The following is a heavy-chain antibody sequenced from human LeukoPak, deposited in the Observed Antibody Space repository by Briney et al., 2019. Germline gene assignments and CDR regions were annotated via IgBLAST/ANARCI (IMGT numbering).Heavy chain of an antibody. J-gene: IGHJ5*02. D-gene: IGHD2-2*01. Sequence: ASVKVSCKASGYTFTSYAMHWVRQAPGQRLEWMGWINAGNGNTKYSQKFQGRVTITADESTSTAYMELSGLRSEDTAVYYCARALLRYCSSTSCYWFDPRGQGTLVTVSS. CDR1: GYTFTSYA. V-gene: IGHV1-3*01. CDR2: INAGNGNT. CDR3: ARALLRYCSSTSCYWFDP.